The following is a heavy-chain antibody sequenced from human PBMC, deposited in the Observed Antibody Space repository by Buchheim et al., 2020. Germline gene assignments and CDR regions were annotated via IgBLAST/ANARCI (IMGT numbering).Heavy chain of an antibody. CDR3: AREEI. CDR2: IAPDGTEK. J-gene: IGHJ4*02. V-gene: IGHV3-7*01. CDR1: GFSFSTKW. Sequence: EVQLVESGGGLVQPGGSLRLSCAASGFSFSTKWMSWVRQAPGRGLEWVANIAPDGTEKYYVDSVKGRFTISRDNTEDSLYLQMSGLRFEDTAVYYCAREEIWGQGTL.